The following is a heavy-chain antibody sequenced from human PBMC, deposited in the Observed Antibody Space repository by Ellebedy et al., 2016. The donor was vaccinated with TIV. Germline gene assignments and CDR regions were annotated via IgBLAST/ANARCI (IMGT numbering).Heavy chain of an antibody. CDR3: AATYSGYDLDFDY. V-gene: IGHV4-39*07. Sequence: SETLSLPXTVSGGSISSSSYYWGWIRQPPGKGLEWIGSIYYSGSTYYNPSLKSRVTISVDTSKNQFSLKLSSVTAADTAVYYCAATYSGYDLDFDYWGQGTLVTVSS. CDR2: IYYSGST. J-gene: IGHJ4*02. D-gene: IGHD5-12*01. CDR1: GGSISSSSYY.